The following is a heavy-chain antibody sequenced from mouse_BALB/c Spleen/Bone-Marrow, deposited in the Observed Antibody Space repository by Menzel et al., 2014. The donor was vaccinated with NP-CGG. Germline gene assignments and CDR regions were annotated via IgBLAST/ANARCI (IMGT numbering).Heavy chain of an antibody. V-gene: IGHV5-17*02. CDR2: ISSGSSTI. CDR3: ARDFYDGYYRFAY. D-gene: IGHD2-3*01. J-gene: IGHJ3*01. Sequence: EVQVVESGGGLVQPGGSRELSCAASGFTFSSFGMHWVRQAPERGLEWVAYISSGSSTIYYADTVKGRFTISRDNPKNTLFLQMTSLRSEDTAMYYCARDFYDGYYRFAYWGQGTLVTVPA. CDR1: GFTFSSFG.